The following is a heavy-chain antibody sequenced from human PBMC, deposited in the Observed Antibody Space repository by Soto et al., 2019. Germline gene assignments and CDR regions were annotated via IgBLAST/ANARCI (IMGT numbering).Heavy chain of an antibody. CDR1: GGTFSSYA. Sequence: QVQLVQSGAEVKKPGSSVKVSCKASGGTFSSYAISWVRQAPGQGLEWMGGIIPIFGTANYAQKFQGRVTITADKSTSTAYMELSSLGSEDTAVYYCARALYDYVWGSYRNFDYWGQGTLVTVSS. J-gene: IGHJ4*02. D-gene: IGHD3-16*02. CDR2: IIPIFGTA. V-gene: IGHV1-69*06. CDR3: ARALYDYVWGSYRNFDY.